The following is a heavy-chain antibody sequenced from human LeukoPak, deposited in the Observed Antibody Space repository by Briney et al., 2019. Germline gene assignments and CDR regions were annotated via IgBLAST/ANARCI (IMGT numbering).Heavy chain of an antibody. V-gene: IGHV3-15*01. Sequence: GGSLRLSCTASGLIFTKAWMSWVRQAPGKGLEWVGRIKSKINGGAIDYAAPVKGRFTISRDDSENTLYLQMDSLKTEDTAVYYCTTGPGYRSGDTCGFWGQGTLVTVSS. CDR2: IKSKINGGAI. D-gene: IGHD2-15*01. J-gene: IGHJ4*01. CDR1: GLIFTKAW. CDR3: TTGPGYRSGDTCGF.